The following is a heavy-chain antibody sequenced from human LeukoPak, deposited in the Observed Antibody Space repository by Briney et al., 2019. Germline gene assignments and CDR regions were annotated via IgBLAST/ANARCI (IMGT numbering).Heavy chain of an antibody. CDR2: ISSSSSTI. CDR1: GFTFSSYS. J-gene: IGHJ3*02. Sequence: PGGSLRLSCAASGFTFSSYSMNWVRQAPGKGLEWVSYISSSSSTIYYADSVKGRFTISRDNAKNSLYLQMNSLRAEDTAVYYCARGVSLRYYYDHNDAFDIWGQGTMVTVSS. V-gene: IGHV3-48*01. D-gene: IGHD3-22*01. CDR3: ARGVSLRYYYDHNDAFDI.